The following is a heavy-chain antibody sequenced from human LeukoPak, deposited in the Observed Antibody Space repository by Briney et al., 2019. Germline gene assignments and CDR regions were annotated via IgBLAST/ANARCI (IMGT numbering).Heavy chain of an antibody. V-gene: IGHV3-48*04. Sequence: GGSLRLSCAASGFTFNAFGMNWVRQAPGKGLEWVSYISSSGSTIYYADSVKGRFTISRDNAKNSLYLQMNSLRAEDTAVYYCARDGSGWYGYYFDYWGQGTLVTVSS. J-gene: IGHJ4*02. CDR1: GFTFNAFG. CDR2: ISSSGSTI. CDR3: ARDGSGWYGYYFDY. D-gene: IGHD6-19*01.